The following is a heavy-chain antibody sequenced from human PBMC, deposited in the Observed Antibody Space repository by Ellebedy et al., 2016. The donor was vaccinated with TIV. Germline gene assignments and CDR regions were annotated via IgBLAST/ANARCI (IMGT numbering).Heavy chain of an antibody. CDR1: GFTFSSYW. V-gene: IGHV3-7*01. Sequence: GGSLRLSCAVSGFTFSSYWMTWVRQAPGKGLEWVANINQDESQKYYVDSVKGRFTISRDNTKNSLYLQMNGLSVEDSAVYYCATDGSYGDYRSPAHAFEIWGQGTMVTVSS. J-gene: IGHJ3*02. CDR2: INQDESQK. D-gene: IGHD4-17*01. CDR3: ATDGSYGDYRSPAHAFEI.